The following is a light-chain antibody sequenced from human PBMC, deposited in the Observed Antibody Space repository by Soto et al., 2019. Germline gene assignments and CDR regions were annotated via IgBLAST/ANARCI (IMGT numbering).Light chain of an antibody. J-gene: IGKJ3*01. CDR1: QDISKF. CDR3: QQYDNRPFT. V-gene: IGKV1-33*01. CDR2: DAS. Sequence: DIQMTQSQSSLSASVGDRVSFTCQASQDISKFLNWYQHKPGQAPSLLIYDASKSQFGVPSRFSGSGSGTDFTFNISSLQPEDNATYYCQQYDNRPFTFGPGTKVDVK.